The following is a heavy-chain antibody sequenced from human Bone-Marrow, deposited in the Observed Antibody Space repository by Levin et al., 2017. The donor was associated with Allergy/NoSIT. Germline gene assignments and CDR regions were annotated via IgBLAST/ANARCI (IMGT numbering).Heavy chain of an antibody. D-gene: IGHD1-26*01. Sequence: GGSLRLSCDASGFTFSSYGIIWVRQAPGKGLEWVSYIGADNTTIYYADSVKGRFTISRDNVKNTVYLQMNSLRAEDTALYYCAKDRRAYSGSPDYWGQGTLVTVSS. V-gene: IGHV3-48*01. CDR2: IGADNTTI. J-gene: IGHJ4*02. CDR3: AKDRRAYSGSPDY. CDR1: GFTFSSYG.